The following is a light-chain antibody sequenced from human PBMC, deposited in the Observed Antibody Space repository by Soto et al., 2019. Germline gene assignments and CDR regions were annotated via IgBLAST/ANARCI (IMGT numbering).Light chain of an antibody. CDR3: AAWDDSLNGSYV. Sequence: QSVLTQPPSASETPGQGVNISCSGSSSNIGSNTVNRYQQLPGTAPKLLIYSNNQRPSGVPDRFSGSKSGTSASLAISGLQSEDEADYYCAAWDDSLNGSYVFGTGTKVTVL. CDR2: SNN. J-gene: IGLJ1*01. CDR1: SSNIGSNT. V-gene: IGLV1-44*01.